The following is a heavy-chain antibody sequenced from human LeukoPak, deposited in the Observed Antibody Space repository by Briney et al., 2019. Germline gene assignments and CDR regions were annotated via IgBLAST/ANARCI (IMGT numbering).Heavy chain of an antibody. CDR2: INAGNGNT. CDR1: GYTFTSYA. D-gene: IGHD3-9*01. V-gene: IGHV1-3*01. Sequence: ASVKVSCKASGYTFTSYAMHWVRQAPGQRLEWMGWINAGNGNTKYSQKFQGRVTITRDTSASTAYMELSSLRSEDTAVYYCARRRHYDILTGPMDAEYFQHWGQGTLVTVSS. CDR3: ARRRHYDILTGPMDAEYFQH. J-gene: IGHJ1*01.